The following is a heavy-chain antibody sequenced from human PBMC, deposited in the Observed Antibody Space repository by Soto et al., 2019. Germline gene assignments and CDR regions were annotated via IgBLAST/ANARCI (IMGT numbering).Heavy chain of an antibody. CDR3: ARETGPDGYYGMDV. V-gene: IGHV4-61*01. J-gene: IGHJ6*02. CDR1: GGSVSSGSYY. CDR2: IYYSGST. Sequence: SETLSLTCTVSGGSVSSGSYYWSWIRQPPGKGLERIGYIYYSGSTNYNPSLKSRVTISVDTSKNQFSLKLSSVTAADAAVYYCARETGPDGYYGMDVWGQGTTVTVSS.